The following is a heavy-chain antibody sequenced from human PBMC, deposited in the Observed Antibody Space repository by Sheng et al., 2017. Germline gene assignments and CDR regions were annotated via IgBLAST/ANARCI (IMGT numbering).Heavy chain of an antibody. CDR2: IYHRGST. CDR3: ARGGVIRVVGPFSTYMDV. Sequence: QLQLQESGPGLVKPSETLSLTCTVSGGSISSSSYYWGWIRQPPGKGLEWIGSIYHRGSTYYNPSLKSRVTISVDTSKNQFSLKLSSVTAADTAVYYCARGGVIRVVGPFSTYMDVWGQGTTVT. CDR1: GGSISSSSYY. D-gene: IGHD2-21*01. V-gene: IGHV4-39*07. J-gene: IGHJ6*03.